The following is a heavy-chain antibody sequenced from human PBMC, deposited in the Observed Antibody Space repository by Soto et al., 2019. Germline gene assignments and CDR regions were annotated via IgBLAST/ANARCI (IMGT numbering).Heavy chain of an antibody. D-gene: IGHD5-12*01. V-gene: IGHV6-1*01. Sequence: SQTLSLTCAISGDSVSSNSAAWNWIRQSPSRGLEWLGRTSYRTKWYNDYAVSVKSRITINPDTSKNQFSLQLMSVTHEDTAVYYCGREGKVDRVATIIDYWGQGTLVTVSS. CDR1: GDSVSSNSAA. CDR2: TSYRTKWYN. CDR3: GREGKVDRVATIIDY. J-gene: IGHJ4*02.